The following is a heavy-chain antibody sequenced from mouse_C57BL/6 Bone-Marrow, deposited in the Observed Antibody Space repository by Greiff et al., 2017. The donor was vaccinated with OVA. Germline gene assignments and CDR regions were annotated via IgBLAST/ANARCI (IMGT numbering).Heavy chain of an antibody. J-gene: IGHJ2*01. Sequence: VQLQQSGAELVKPGASVKLSCKASGYTFTSYWMHWVKQRPGQGLEWIGMIHPNRGSTNYNEKFKSKATLTVDKSSSTAYLQLSSLTSGDSAVYYCARSGSFDYWGQGTTLTVSS. CDR1: GYTFTSYW. V-gene: IGHV1-64*01. D-gene: IGHD3-1*01. CDR3: ARSGSFDY. CDR2: IHPNRGST.